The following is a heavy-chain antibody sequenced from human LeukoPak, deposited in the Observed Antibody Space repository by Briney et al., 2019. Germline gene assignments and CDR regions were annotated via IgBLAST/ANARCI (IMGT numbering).Heavy chain of an antibody. CDR2: IIPIFGTA. D-gene: IGHD5-12*01. CDR3: ARGVGYGY. J-gene: IGHJ4*02. V-gene: IGHV1-69*05. CDR1: GYTFTGYY. Sequence: ASVKVSCKASGYTFTGYYMHWVRQAPGQGLEWMGGIIPIFGTANYAQKFQGRVTITTDESTSTAYMELSSLRSEDTAVYYCARGVGYGYWGQGTLVTVSS.